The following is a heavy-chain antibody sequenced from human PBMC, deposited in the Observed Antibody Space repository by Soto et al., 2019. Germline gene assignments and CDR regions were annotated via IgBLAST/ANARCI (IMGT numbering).Heavy chain of an antibody. V-gene: IGHV4-39*01. Sequence: SETLSLTCTVSGGSISSSSYYWVWIRQPPGKGLEWIGSIYYSGSTYYNPSLKSRVTISVDTSKNQFSLKLSSVTAADTAVYYCARQVDARGSYYDFWSGYFGGRNYGMDVWGQGTTVTVSS. J-gene: IGHJ6*02. CDR1: GGSISSSSYY. CDR2: IYYSGST. CDR3: ARQVDARGSYYDFWSGYFGGRNYGMDV. D-gene: IGHD3-3*01.